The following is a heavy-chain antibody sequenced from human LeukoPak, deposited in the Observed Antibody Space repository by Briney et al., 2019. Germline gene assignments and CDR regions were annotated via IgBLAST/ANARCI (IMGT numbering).Heavy chain of an antibody. D-gene: IGHD3-3*01. CDR3: AKLLFWSGYNDAFDI. V-gene: IGHV3-30*02. J-gene: IGHJ3*02. CDR1: GFTFSKHA. CDR2: IRHDGSIK. Sequence: GGSLRLSCAASGFTFSKHAMNWVRRAPGEGLEWVAFIRHDGSIKYYADSVKGRFTISRDNSKNTLYLQMNSLRPEDTAVYSCAKLLFWSGYNDAFDIWGQGTKVIVSS.